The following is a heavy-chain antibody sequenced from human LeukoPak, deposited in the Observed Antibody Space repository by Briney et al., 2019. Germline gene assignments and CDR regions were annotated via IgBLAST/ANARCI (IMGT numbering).Heavy chain of an antibody. CDR1: GFTFDDYA. Sequence: SGGSLRLSCAASGFTFDDYAMHWVRRAPGKGLEWVSLISGDGGSTYYADSVKGRFTISRDNSKNSLYLQMNSLRTEDTALYYCAKDIMGEQLANYYYYYYGMDVWGQGTTVTVSS. V-gene: IGHV3-43*02. J-gene: IGHJ6*02. CDR3: AKDIMGEQLANYYYYYYGMDV. D-gene: IGHD6-13*01. CDR2: ISGDGGST.